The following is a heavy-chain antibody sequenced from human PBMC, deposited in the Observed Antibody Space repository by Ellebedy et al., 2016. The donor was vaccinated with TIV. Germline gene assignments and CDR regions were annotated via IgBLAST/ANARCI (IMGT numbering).Heavy chain of an antibody. CDR1: GGTFSSYA. CDR2: IIPILGIA. J-gene: IGHJ4*02. Sequence: AASVKVSCKASGGTFSSYAISWVRQAPGQGLEWMGRIIPILGIANYAQKFQGRVTITADKSTSTAYMELSSLRSEDTAVYYCARGGRIEFGEYGYWGQGTLVTVSS. CDR3: ARGGRIEFGEYGY. D-gene: IGHD3-10*01. V-gene: IGHV1-69*04.